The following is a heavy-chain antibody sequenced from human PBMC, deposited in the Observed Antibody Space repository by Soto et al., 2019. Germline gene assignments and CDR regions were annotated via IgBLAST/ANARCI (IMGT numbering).Heavy chain of an antibody. J-gene: IGHJ4*02. Sequence: QVQLVESGGGVVQPGRSLRLSCAASGFTFSSYGMHWVRQAPGKGLEWVAVISYDGSNKYYADSVKGRFTISRDNSKNTLYLQMNSLRAEDTAVYYCASSTTVTTYWGQGTLVTVSS. CDR3: ASSTTVTTY. CDR1: GFTFSSYG. D-gene: IGHD4-17*01. CDR2: ISYDGSNK. V-gene: IGHV3-30*03.